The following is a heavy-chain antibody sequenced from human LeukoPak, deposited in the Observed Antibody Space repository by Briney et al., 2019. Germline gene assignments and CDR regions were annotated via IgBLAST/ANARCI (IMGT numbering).Heavy chain of an antibody. V-gene: IGHV1-2*06. Sequence: ASVKVSCKASGYTFTGYHMHWVRQAPGQGLKWMGRINPNSGDTNYAQKFQGRFTMTRDTSISTAYMELSRLRSDDTAVYYCARDYCSSTSCLFDYWGQGTLVTVSS. CDR3: ARDYCSSTSCLFDY. CDR2: INPNSGDT. CDR1: GYTFTGYH. J-gene: IGHJ4*02. D-gene: IGHD2-2*01.